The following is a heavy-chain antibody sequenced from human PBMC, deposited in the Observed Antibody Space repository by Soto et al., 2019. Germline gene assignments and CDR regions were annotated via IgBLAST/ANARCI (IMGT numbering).Heavy chain of an antibody. CDR1: GYTFTSYG. CDR3: ARAFGSGSYYELAY. J-gene: IGHJ4*02. D-gene: IGHD3-10*01. Sequence: QVQLVQSGAEVKKPGASVKVSCKASGYTFTSYGINWVRQAPGQGLEWMGWITGYSGNTKYAQKFQGRVTMTTDTSTSTAYMELRSLRSDDTDVYYCARAFGSGSYYELAYWGQGTLVTVSS. CDR2: ITGYSGNT. V-gene: IGHV1-18*01.